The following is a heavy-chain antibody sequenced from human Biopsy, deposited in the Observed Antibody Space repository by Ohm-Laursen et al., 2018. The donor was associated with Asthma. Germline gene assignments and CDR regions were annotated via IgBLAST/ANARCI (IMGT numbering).Heavy chain of an antibody. CDR2: ITGSGAIT. CDR3: AKDERAYYGSDNKYMQPLPLGH. J-gene: IGHJ4*02. V-gene: IGHV3-23*01. CDR1: GFTFSNYP. D-gene: IGHD2-21*01. Sequence: SLRLSCAASGFTFSNYPMTWVRQAPGKGLEWVSSITGSGAITYYANSLKGRFTISRDKSENTLYLQMNSLRAEDTAVYYCAKDERAYYGSDNKYMQPLPLGHWGQGTLVIVSA.